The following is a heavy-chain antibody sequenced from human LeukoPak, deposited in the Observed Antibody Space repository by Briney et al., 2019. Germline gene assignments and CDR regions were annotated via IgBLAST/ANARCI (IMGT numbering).Heavy chain of an antibody. D-gene: IGHD2-21*02. V-gene: IGHV3-20*04. CDR3: ARVAYCGGDCYTDYYYYYMDV. CDR2: INWNGGST. J-gene: IGHJ6*03. Sequence: GGSLRLSCAASGFTFDDYGMIWVRQAPGKGLEWVSGINWNGGSTGYADSVKGRFTISRHNAKNSLYLQMNSLRAADTALYYCARVAYCGGDCYTDYYYYYMDVWGKGTTVTVSS. CDR1: GFTFDDYG.